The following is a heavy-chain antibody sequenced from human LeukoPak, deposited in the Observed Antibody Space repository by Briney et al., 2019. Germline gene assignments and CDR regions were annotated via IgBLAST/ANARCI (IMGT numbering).Heavy chain of an antibody. CDR3: ARLGGTWDPADY. CDR1: GYSFTSYD. Sequence: ASVKVSCKASGYSFTSYDINWVRQATGQGLEWMGWMSPNSGNTGYTQKFQGGVTMTRNTSISTAYMELRSLRSEDTAVYYCARLGGTWDPADYWGQGTLVTVSS. CDR2: MSPNSGNT. V-gene: IGHV1-8*01. D-gene: IGHD3-16*01. J-gene: IGHJ4*02.